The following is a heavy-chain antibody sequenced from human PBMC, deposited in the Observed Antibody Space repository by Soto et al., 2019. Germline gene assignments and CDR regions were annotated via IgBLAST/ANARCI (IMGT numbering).Heavy chain of an antibody. V-gene: IGHV4-59*11. CDR2: VYYNGIT. J-gene: IGHJ4*02. CDR1: GGSINKLY. Sequence: SETLSLTCTVSGGSINKLYLSWIRQPPGKGLEWLGDVYYNGITNYNPSLKSRVTMSVDTSKNQVSLNLTSLTAADTDTYYCARANWYSEYWGQGIPVTVSS. CDR3: ARANWYSEY. D-gene: IGHD7-27*01.